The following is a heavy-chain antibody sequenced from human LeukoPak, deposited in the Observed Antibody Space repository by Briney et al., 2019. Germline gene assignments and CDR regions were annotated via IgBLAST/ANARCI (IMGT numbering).Heavy chain of an antibody. Sequence: SETLSLTCTVSGGSISSHYWTWIRQSPVKGLEWIGDISNSGSNSYNPSLESRVTISIDTSKNQFSLKLSSVTAADTAVYYCGRDALVGYFSYYYMDVWGKGTTVTVSS. CDR1: GGSISSHY. V-gene: IGHV4-59*11. CDR3: GRDALVGYFSYYYMDV. J-gene: IGHJ6*03. CDR2: ISNSGSN. D-gene: IGHD2-15*01.